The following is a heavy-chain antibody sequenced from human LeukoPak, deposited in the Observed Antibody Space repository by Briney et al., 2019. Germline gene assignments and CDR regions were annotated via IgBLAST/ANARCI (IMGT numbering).Heavy chain of an antibody. CDR2: ISSSGSTM. D-gene: IGHD4-17*01. V-gene: IGHV3-11*04. Sequence: SGGSLRLSCAASGFTFSDYYMSWIRQAPGKGLEWVSYISSSGSTMYYADSVKGRFTISRDNAKNSLYLQMDSLRAEDTAVYYCASVDYGDYVYFDYWGQGTLVTVSS. CDR3: ASVDYGDYVYFDY. CDR1: GFTFSDYY. J-gene: IGHJ4*02.